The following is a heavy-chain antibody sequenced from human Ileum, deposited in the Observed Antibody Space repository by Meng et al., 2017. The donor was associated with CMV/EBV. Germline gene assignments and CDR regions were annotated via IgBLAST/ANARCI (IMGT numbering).Heavy chain of an antibody. V-gene: IGHV1-18*01. CDR1: GYTSTSYG. J-gene: IGHJ4*02. CDR2: ISAYNGNT. D-gene: IGHD3-3*01. Sequence: ASGYTSTSYGISWVRQAPGQGLEWMGWISAYNGNTNYAQKLQGRVTMTTDTSTSTAYMELRSLRSDDTAVYYCARELRWSGYYTPGYWGQGTLVTVSS. CDR3: ARELRWSGYYTPGY.